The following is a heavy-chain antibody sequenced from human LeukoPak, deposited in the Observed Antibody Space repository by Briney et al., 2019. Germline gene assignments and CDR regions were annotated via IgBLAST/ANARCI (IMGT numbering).Heavy chain of an antibody. V-gene: IGHV4-59*08. CDR2: ISDIGSI. CDR3: AGHRPRNTVDF. CDR1: GGSISSYY. D-gene: IGHD2/OR15-2a*01. Sequence: PSETLSLTCTVSGGSISSYYWSWIRQPPGKGLEWIAYISDIGSISYNPSLKSRVTISLDTSKNQFSLKLSSVTAADTAVYYCAGHRPRNTVDFWGQGTLVTVSS. J-gene: IGHJ4*02.